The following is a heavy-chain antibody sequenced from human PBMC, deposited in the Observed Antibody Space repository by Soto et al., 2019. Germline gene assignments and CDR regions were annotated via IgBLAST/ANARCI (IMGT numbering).Heavy chain of an antibody. CDR3: ARSSTTITIFGVVTPNWYCDL. CDR2: INHSGST. CDR1: GGSFSGYY. D-gene: IGHD3-3*01. Sequence: QVQLQQWGAGLLKPSETLSLTCAVYGGSFSGYYWSWIRQPPGKGLEWIGEINHSGSTNYNPSLKSRVTISVDTSKNQFSLKLSSVTAADTAVYYCARSSTTITIFGVVTPNWYCDLWGRGTLVTVSS. V-gene: IGHV4-34*01. J-gene: IGHJ2*01.